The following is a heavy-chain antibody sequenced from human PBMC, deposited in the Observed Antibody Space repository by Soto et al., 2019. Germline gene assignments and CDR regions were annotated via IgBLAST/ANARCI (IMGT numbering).Heavy chain of an antibody. CDR3: ARHDSSGYYYYFAY. V-gene: IGHV1-18*01. D-gene: IGHD3-22*01. CDR1: GYTFTSYG. Sequence: QVQLVQSGAEVKKPGASVQVSCKASGYTFTSYGISWVRQAPGQGLEWMGWISAYNGNTNYAQKLQGRVTMTTDTSTSKAYMELRSLRADATAVYYCARHDSSGYYYYFAYLGQGTLVNVSS. CDR2: ISAYNGNT. J-gene: IGHJ4*02.